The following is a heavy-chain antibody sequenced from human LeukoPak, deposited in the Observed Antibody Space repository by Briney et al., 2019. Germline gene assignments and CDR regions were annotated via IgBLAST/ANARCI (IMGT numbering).Heavy chain of an antibody. CDR1: GFTLSNRW. V-gene: IGHV3-7*01. Sequence: PGGSLRLSCEVSGFTLSNRWMTWVRQAPGKRLEWVATIKQGGSDKFYVDSVKGRFTISGDNAKNSLYLQMNSLRAEDTAVYYCARDPFDLWGQGTLVTVSS. J-gene: IGHJ5*02. CDR3: ARDPFDL. CDR2: IKQGGSDK.